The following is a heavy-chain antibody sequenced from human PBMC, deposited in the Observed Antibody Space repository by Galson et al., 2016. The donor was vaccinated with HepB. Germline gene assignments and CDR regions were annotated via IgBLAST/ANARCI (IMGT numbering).Heavy chain of an antibody. CDR2: VSHYGFT. CDR1: HGSINDYY. V-gene: IGHV4-59*01. Sequence: ETLSLTCTISHGSINDYYWSWIRQPPGKGLAWVGYVSHYGFTNYNAALKGRVIISLDTAKKQFSLKVKSVTVADSAIYYCARDASRDRAYDLWGRGTMVTV. CDR3: ARDASRDRAYDL. J-gene: IGHJ3*01.